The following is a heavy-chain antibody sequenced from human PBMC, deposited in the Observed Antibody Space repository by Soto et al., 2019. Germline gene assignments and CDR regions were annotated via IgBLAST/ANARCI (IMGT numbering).Heavy chain of an antibody. V-gene: IGHV1-18*01. J-gene: IGHJ3*02. D-gene: IGHD3-22*01. Sequence: ASVKVSCKASGYTFTSYGISWVRQAPGQGLEWMGWISAYNGNTNYAQKLQGRVTMTTDTSTSTAYMELRSLRSDDTAVYYCARPQGGTTYYYDSSGYYAFDIWGQGTMVTVSS. CDR1: GYTFTSYG. CDR3: ARPQGGTTYYYDSSGYYAFDI. CDR2: ISAYNGNT.